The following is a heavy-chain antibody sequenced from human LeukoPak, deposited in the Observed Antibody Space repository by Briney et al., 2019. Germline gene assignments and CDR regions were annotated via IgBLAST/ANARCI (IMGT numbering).Heavy chain of an antibody. CDR1: GFTVSSNY. J-gene: IGHJ3*01. D-gene: IGHD1-7*01. V-gene: IGHV3-53*05. CDR2: IYSGGST. Sequence: PGGSLRLSCAAPGFTVSSNYMSWVRQAPGKGLEWVSVIYSGGSTYYADSVKGRFTISRDNSESDLFLQINSLRTEDTALYYCAKARLPTNNWYSDSFDSWGQGTLVTVS. CDR3: AKARLPTNNWYSDSFDS.